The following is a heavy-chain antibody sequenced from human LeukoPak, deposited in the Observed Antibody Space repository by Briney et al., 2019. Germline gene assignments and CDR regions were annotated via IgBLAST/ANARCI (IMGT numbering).Heavy chain of an antibody. V-gene: IGHV1-69*13. D-gene: IGHD3-3*01. CDR2: IIPIFGTA. CDR3: ARELRRDYDFWSGSLEDYYYGMDV. Sequence: SVKVSCKASGGTFSSYAISWVRQAPGQGLEWMGGIIPIFGTANYAQKFQGRVTITADESTSTAYMELSSLRSEDTAVYYCARELRRDYDFWSGSLEDYYYGMDVWGQGTTVTVSS. CDR1: GGTFSSYA. J-gene: IGHJ6*02.